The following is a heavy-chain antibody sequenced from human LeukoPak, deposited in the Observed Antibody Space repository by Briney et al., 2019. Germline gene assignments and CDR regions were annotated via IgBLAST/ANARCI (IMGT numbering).Heavy chain of an antibody. J-gene: IGHJ4*02. CDR2: INPNSGGT. V-gene: IGHV1-2*02. Sequence: ASVKVSCKASGYTFTGYYMHWVRQAPGLGLEWMGWINPNSGGTNYAQKFQGRVTMTRDTSISTAYMELSRLRSDDTAVYYCARGQLARGEAFDYWGQGTLVTVSS. CDR3: ARGQLARGEAFDY. CDR1: GYTFTGYY. D-gene: IGHD6-6*01.